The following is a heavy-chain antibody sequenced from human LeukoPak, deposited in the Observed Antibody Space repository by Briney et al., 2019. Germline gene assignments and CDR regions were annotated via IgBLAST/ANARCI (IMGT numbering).Heavy chain of an antibody. CDR3: ARSIVVVVAPTAYFDY. Sequence: ASVKVSCKASGYTFTSYYMHRVRQAPGQGLEWMGIINPSGGSTSYAQKFQGRVTMTRDTSTSTVYMELSSLRSEDTAVYYCARSIVVVVAPTAYFDYWGQGTLVTVSS. CDR2: INPSGGST. CDR1: GYTFTSYY. D-gene: IGHD2-15*01. J-gene: IGHJ4*02. V-gene: IGHV1-46*01.